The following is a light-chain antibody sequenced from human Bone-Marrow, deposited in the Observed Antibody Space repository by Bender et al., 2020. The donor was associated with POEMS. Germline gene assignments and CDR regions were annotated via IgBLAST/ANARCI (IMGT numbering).Light chain of an antibody. J-gene: IGLJ3*02. CDR1: SSDIGGYNY. V-gene: IGLV2-8*01. Sequence: QSVLTQPPSASGSPGQSVTISCTGTSSDIGGYNYVSWYQHHPGKAPKLMISEVSRRPSGAPDRFSGSKSGNTASLTVSGLQAEDEADYYCTSYAGNSNWVFGGGTKLTVL. CDR3: TSYAGNSNWV. CDR2: EVS.